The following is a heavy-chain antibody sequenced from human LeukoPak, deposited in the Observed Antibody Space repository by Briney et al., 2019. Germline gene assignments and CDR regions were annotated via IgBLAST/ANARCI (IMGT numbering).Heavy chain of an antibody. D-gene: IGHD3-22*01. V-gene: IGHV3-23*01. J-gene: IGHJ4*02. CDR3: VEGGAPSYYDGSGDAYFDY. Sequence: GGSLRLSCAASGFTFRSYAMSWVRQAPGKGLEWVSVISASGGRTSYADSVKGRFTVSRDNSKNTLYLQTNSLRAEDTAVYFCVEGGAPSYYDGSGDAYFDYWGQGTLVTVSS. CDR2: ISASGGRT. CDR1: GFTFRSYA.